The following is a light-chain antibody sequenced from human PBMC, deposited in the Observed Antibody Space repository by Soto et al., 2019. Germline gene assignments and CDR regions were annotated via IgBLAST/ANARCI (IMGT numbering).Light chain of an antibody. CDR1: QSVSSSY. CDR3: QQDGSSPPYT. Sequence: EIVLTQSPGTLSLSPGERATLSCRARQSVSSSYLAWYQQKPGQDPRLLIYGASSRATGIPDRFSGSGSGTDCTLTISRLEPEDFAVYSGQQDGSSPPYTFGQGTKLESK. V-gene: IGKV3-20*01. CDR2: GAS. J-gene: IGKJ2*01.